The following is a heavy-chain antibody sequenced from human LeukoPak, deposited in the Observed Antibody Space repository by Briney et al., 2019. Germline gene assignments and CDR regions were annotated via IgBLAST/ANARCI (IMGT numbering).Heavy chain of an antibody. CDR2: IRGSGAGI. V-gene: IGHV3-23*01. CDR3: ATDYYDTRHLDN. J-gene: IGHJ4*02. CDR1: GFTFSSYT. D-gene: IGHD3-22*01. Sequence: GGSLRLSCAASGFTFSSYTMNWVRQAPGKRLEWVSGIRGSGAGINYADSVKGRFTISRDNSKNTLYLQMNSLRAEDTAVYYCATDYYDTRHLDNWGQGTLVTVSS.